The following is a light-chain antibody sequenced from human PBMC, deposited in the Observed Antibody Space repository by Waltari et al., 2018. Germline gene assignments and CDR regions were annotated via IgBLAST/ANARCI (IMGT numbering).Light chain of an antibody. CDR2: DVT. CDR1: SSDVGGYNS. Sequence: QSALTQPASVSGSPGQSITISCTGTSSDVGGYNSVSWYQQHPGKAPKLMIYDVTKRHAGFSDRFSGSKSGNTASLTISGLQAEDEADYYCNSYTSSSTLWVFGGGTKLTVL. V-gene: IGLV2-14*01. CDR3: NSYTSSSTLWV. J-gene: IGLJ3*02.